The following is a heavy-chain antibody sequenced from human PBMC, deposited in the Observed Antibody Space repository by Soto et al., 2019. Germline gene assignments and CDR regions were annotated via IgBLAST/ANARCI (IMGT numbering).Heavy chain of an antibody. J-gene: IGHJ6*03. CDR1: GYTFTSYA. CDR2: INAGNGNT. CDR3: AREVEDIVVVVAAGLYYYYMDV. V-gene: IGHV1-3*01. D-gene: IGHD2-15*01. Sequence: ASVKVSCKASGYTFTSYAMHWVRQAPGQRLEWMGWINAGNGNTKYSQKFQGRVTITRDTSASTAYMELSSLRSEDTAVYYCAREVEDIVVVVAAGLYYYYMDVWGKGTTVTVSS.